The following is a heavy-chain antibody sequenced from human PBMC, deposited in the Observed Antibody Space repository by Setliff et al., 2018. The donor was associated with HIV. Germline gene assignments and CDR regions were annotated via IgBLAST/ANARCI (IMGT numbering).Heavy chain of an antibody. J-gene: IGHJ4*02. CDR1: GASVSNGGYQ. CDR2: IYHTGYN. V-gene: IGHV4-61*08. Sequence: KPSETLSLTCTVSGASVSNGGYQWGWIRQPPGKGLEWVGYIYHTGYNNYIPSLKSRVTMSIDTSKNQFSLRLTSLTAADTAVYYCARLRYLDTRDRAPDYWGQGTLVTVSS. D-gene: IGHD5-18*01. CDR3: ARLRYLDTRDRAPDY.